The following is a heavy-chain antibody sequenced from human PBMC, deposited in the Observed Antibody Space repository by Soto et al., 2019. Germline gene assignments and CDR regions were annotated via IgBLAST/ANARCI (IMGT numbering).Heavy chain of an antibody. D-gene: IGHD3-22*01. J-gene: IGHJ4*02. V-gene: IGHV3-30*18. Sequence: QVQLVESGGGVVQPGRSLRLSCAASGFTFSSYGMHWVRQAPGKGLECVAVISYDGSNKYYADSVKGRFTISRDNSKNTLYLQMNSLRAEDTAVYYCAKDGDSSGYYSFAFDYWGQGTLVTVSS. CDR1: GFTFSSYG. CDR2: ISYDGSNK. CDR3: AKDGDSSGYYSFAFDY.